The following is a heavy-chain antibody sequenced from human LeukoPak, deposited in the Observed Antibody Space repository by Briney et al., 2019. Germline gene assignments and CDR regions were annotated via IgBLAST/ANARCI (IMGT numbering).Heavy chain of an antibody. J-gene: IGHJ4*02. CDR2: IKQDGVDK. CDR1: GFSFSSYW. D-gene: IGHD5-18*01. CDR3: ARDLYSYGANQDDY. Sequence: GGSLRLSCATSGFSFSSYWMNWVRQAPGKGLEWVANIKQDGVDKYYVDSVKGRFTISRDNAKRSLYLQMNSLRAGDTAVYYCARDLYSYGANQDDYWGQGTLVTVSS. V-gene: IGHV3-7*01.